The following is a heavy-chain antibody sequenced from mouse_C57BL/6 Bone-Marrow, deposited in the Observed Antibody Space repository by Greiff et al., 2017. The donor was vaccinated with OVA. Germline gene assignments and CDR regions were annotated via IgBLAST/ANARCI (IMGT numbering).Heavy chain of an antibody. CDR1: GYTFTSYW. CDR3: ARSFDGYYLYYFDY. CDR2: IDPSDSYT. V-gene: IGHV1-69*01. J-gene: IGHJ2*01. D-gene: IGHD2-3*01. Sequence: QVQLQQSGAELVMPGASVKLSCKASGYTFTSYWMHWVKQRPGQGLEWIGEIDPSDSYTNYNQKFKGKSTLTVDKSSSTAYMQLSSLTSEDSAVYYCARSFDGYYLYYFDYWGQGTTLTVSS.